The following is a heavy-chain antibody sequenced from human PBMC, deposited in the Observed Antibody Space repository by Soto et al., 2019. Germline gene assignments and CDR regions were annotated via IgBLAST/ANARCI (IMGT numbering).Heavy chain of an antibody. CDR2: ISYDGSNR. J-gene: IGHJ6*04. V-gene: IGHV3-30*18. CDR3: AKFYGSTLGGYSGMDV. Sequence: QVQLVQSGGGVVQPGRSLRLSCAASGFTFRNYGMHWVRQAPGKGLEWVALISYDGSNRYHADSVKGRFAISRDNSKNTLYLKMNSLGAEDRVVYYCAKFYGSTLGGYSGMDVWGKGTTVTFSS. D-gene: IGHD1-26*01. CDR1: GFTFRNYG.